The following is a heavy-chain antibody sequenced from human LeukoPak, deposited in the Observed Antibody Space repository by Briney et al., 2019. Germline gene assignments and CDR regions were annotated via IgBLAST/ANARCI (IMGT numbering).Heavy chain of an antibody. CDR2: ISGSGGST. CDR1: GFTFSSYA. Sequence: PGGSLRLSCAASGFTFSSYAMSWVRQAPGKGLEWVSAISGSGGSTYYADSVKGRFTISRDNSKNTLYLQMNSLRAEDTAVYYCAKATVLRWPRQGINFDYWGQGTLVTVSS. V-gene: IGHV3-23*01. CDR3: AKATVLRWPRQGINFDY. J-gene: IGHJ4*02. D-gene: IGHD4-23*01.